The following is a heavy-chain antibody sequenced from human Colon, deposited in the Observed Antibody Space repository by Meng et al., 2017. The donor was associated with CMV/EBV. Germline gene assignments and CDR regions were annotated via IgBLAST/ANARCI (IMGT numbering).Heavy chain of an antibody. Sequence: GGSLRLSCAASGFTFSSSWMHWVCQAPGKGLEWVAYISRGSSAIYYADSVKGRFTISRDNAKNLLYLQMTSLRAEDTAIYYCARDSNNSGRNYYYGLDVWGQGTTVTVSS. J-gene: IGHJ6*02. CDR1: GFTFSSSW. D-gene: IGHD1-20*01. CDR3: ARDSNNSGRNYYYGLDV. CDR2: ISRGSSAI. V-gene: IGHV3-48*04.